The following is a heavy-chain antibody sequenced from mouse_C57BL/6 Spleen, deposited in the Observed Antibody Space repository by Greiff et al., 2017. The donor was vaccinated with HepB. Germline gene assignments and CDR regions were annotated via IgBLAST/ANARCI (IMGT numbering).Heavy chain of an antibody. V-gene: IGHV5-12*01. D-gene: IGHD4-1*01. CDR1: GFTFSDYY. CDR3: ARSWDQGYFDY. Sequence: VQLKESGGGLVQPGGSLKLSCAASGFTFSDYYMYWVRQTPAKRLEWVAYISNGGGSNYYSDTVKGRFTISRDNAKNPLYLQMSRLKSEDTAMYYCARSWDQGYFDYWGQGTTRTVSS. CDR2: ISNGGGSN. J-gene: IGHJ2*01.